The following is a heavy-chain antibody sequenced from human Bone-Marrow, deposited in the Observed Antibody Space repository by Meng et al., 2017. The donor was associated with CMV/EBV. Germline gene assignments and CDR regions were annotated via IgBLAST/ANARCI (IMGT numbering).Heavy chain of an antibody. J-gene: IGHJ6*02. CDR1: GFTFDNYG. CDR3: ARNRMLDV. V-gene: IGHV3-9*01. CDR2: ISWNSGSI. Sequence: GGSLRLSCAASGFTFDNYGMHWVRQAPGKGLEWVSSISWNSGSIDYAESVKGRFSISRDNAKNSLYLQMDSLRVEDTALYYCARNRMLDVWGQGTTVTVSS.